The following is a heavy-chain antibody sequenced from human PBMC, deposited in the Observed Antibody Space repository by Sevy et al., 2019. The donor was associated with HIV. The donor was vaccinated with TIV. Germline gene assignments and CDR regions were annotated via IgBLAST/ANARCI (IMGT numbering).Heavy chain of an antibody. V-gene: IGHV3-7*01. CDR1: GFSFRSYW. J-gene: IGHJ4*02. Sequence: GGSLRLSCAASGFSFRSYWMTWVRQAPGKGLEWVANINRDERATNYVCSVKGRFTIFRDNAKNLLYLQMNSLRVDDTAVYYCVTDDRPSGWLFDFWGPGTQVTVSS. CDR3: VTDDRPSGWLFDF. CDR2: INRDERAT. D-gene: IGHD6-19*01.